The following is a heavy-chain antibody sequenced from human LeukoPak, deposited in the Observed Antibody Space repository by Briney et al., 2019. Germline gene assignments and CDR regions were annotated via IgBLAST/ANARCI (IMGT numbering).Heavy chain of an antibody. CDR2: IYSGGST. Sequence: GGSLRLSCAASGFTVSSNYMSWVRQAPGKGMEWVSVIYSGGSTYYADSVKGRFTISRDNSKNTLYLQMNSLRAEDTAVYYCARDRDGVGFSWFDPWGQGTLVTVSS. CDR3: ARDRDGVGFSWFDP. D-gene: IGHD1-26*01. V-gene: IGHV3-53*01. J-gene: IGHJ5*02. CDR1: GFTVSSNY.